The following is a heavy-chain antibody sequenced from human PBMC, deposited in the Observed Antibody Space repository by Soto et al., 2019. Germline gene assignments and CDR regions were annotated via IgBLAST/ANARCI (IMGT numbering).Heavy chain of an antibody. V-gene: IGHV4-34*01. D-gene: IGHD5-18*01. CDR3: ARGGPDTAMVYYYYGMDV. Sequence: SETLSLTCAVYGGSFSGYYWSWIRQPPGKGLEWIGEINHSGSTNYNPSLKSRVTISVDTSKNQFSLKLSSVTAADTAVYCCARGGPDTAMVYYYYGMDVWGQGTTVTVSS. CDR2: INHSGST. J-gene: IGHJ6*02. CDR1: GGSFSGYY.